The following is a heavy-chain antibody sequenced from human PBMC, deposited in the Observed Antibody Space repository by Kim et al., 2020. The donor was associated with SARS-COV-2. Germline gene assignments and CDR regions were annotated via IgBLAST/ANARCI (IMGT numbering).Heavy chain of an antibody. V-gene: IGHV3-23*01. D-gene: IGHD4-17*01. CDR1: GFTFSSYA. Sequence: GGSLRLSCAASGFTFSSYAMSWVRQAPGKGLEWVSAISGSGGSTYYADSVKGRFTISRDNSKNTLYLQMNSLRAEDTAVYYCAKDRRGYGDYGPPDYYYYYGMDVWGQGTTVTVSS. CDR2: ISGSGGST. J-gene: IGHJ6*02. CDR3: AKDRRGYGDYGPPDYYYYYGMDV.